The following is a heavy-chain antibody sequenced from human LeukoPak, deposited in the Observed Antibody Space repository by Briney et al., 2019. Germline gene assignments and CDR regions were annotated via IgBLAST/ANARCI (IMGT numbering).Heavy chain of an antibody. CDR2: IYASGGT. V-gene: IGHV4-61*09. CDR3: TREKSYGYVRADS. D-gene: IGHD3-16*01. CDR1: GGSISSGSYY. J-gene: IGHJ4*02. Sequence: SETLSLTCTVSGGSISSGSYYWSWIRQPAGKGLEWIGNIYASGGTKYNPSLESRVTISIETPKNKLSLRLSSVTAADTAVYYCTREKSYGYVRADSWGQGTLVAVSS.